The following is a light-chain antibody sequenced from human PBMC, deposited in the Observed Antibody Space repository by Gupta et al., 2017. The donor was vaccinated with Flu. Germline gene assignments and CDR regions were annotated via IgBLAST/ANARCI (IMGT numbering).Light chain of an antibody. CDR1: ASDIGKYNY. CDR2: EIN. CDR3: ASYTFDTPYV. V-gene: IGLV2-14*01. Sequence: QSALTQPASVSGSPGQSITISCTGTASDIGKYNYVSWYQRQPGRAPRLIIFEINSRPAGISSRFSGSKSGASASLTISGLQPDDEGDYFCASYTFDTPYVFGTGITVTV. J-gene: IGLJ1*01.